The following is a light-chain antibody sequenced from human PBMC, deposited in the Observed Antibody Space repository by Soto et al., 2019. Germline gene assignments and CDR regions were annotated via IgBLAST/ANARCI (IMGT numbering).Light chain of an antibody. V-gene: IGKV1-12*01. CDR2: GAS. CDR1: QGISTC. Sequence: EIQMTQSPSSVSASLGDRVTITCGAGQGISTCLAWYQQKAGKAPNLLLYGASNLHSGVPASCSGSGSGTDFTLTISTLQPDALATYYCQQYTSYSFGQGTKV. J-gene: IGKJ1*01. CDR3: QQYTSYS.